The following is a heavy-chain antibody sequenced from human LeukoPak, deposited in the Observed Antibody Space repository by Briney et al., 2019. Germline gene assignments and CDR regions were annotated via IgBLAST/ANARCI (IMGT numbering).Heavy chain of an antibody. J-gene: IGHJ3*02. Sequence: NPSGTLSLTCAVSGGSISSSNWWSWVRQPPGKGLEWIGEIYHSGSTNYNPSLKSRVTISVDTSKNQFSLKLSSVTAADTAVYYCAREGRSGWYRDAFDIWGQGTMVTVSS. V-gene: IGHV4-4*02. D-gene: IGHD6-19*01. CDR3: AREGRSGWYRDAFDI. CDR1: GGSISSSNW. CDR2: IYHSGST.